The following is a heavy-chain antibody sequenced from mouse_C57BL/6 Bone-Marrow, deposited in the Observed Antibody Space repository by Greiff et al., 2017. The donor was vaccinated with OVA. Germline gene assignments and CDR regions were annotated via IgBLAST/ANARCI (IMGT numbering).Heavy chain of an antibody. Sequence: VQVVESGPGLVQPSQRLSITCTVSGFSLTSYGVHWVRQSPGKGLEWLGVIWSGGSTDYNAAFISRLSISKDNSKSQVFFKMNSLQADDTAIYYCARKGGYWYFDVWGTGTTVTVSS. CDR2: IWSGGST. CDR3: ARKGGYWYFDV. CDR1: GFSLTSYG. V-gene: IGHV2-2*01. J-gene: IGHJ1*03.